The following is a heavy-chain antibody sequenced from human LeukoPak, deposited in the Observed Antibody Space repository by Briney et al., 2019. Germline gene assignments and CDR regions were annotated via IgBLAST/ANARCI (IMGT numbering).Heavy chain of an antibody. CDR2: IYPGVSDT. J-gene: IGHJ6*03. D-gene: IGHD3-3*01. CDR1: GYSFTSYW. Sequence: GESLNISCQGSGYSFTSYWIGWVRQMPGKGLECMGIIYPGVSDTSYSPSFQGQATFSADNSITTAYLQWSSLKASDTAMYYCARGYYDFWSGDSAYYYYMDVWGKGTTVTVSS. V-gene: IGHV5-51*01. CDR3: ARGYYDFWSGDSAYYYYMDV.